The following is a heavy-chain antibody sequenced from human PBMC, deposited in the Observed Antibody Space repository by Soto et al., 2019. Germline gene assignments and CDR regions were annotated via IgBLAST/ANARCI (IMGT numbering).Heavy chain of an antibody. CDR2: ISYDGSNK. Sequence: QVQLVESGGGVVQPGRSLRLSCAASGFTFSSYGMHWVRQAPGKGLEWVAVISYDGSNKYYADSMKGRFTISRDNSKNTLYLQMNSLRAEDTAVYYCAKDLMAGEPMYYYYYGMDVWGQGTTVTVSS. J-gene: IGHJ6*02. CDR1: GFTFSSYG. D-gene: IGHD6-19*01. V-gene: IGHV3-30*18. CDR3: AKDLMAGEPMYYYYYGMDV.